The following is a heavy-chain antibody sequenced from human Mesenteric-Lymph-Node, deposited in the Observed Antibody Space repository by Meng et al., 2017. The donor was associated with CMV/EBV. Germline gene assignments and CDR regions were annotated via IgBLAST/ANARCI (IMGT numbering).Heavy chain of an antibody. J-gene: IGHJ6*02. CDR2: MNPNSGNT. D-gene: IGHD3-16*01. CDR3: TWGRRGAGPPMTYYYYGMDV. CDR1: GYTFTSYD. V-gene: IGHV1-8*01. Sequence: ASVKVSCKASGYTFTSYDINWVRQATGQGLEWMGWMNPNSGNTGYAQKFQGRVTMTRNTSISTAYMELSSLRSEDTAVYYCTWGRRGAGPPMTYYYYGMDVWGQGTTVTVSS.